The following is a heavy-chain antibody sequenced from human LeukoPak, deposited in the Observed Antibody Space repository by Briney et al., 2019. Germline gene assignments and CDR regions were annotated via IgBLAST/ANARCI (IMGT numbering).Heavy chain of an antibody. CDR1: SYSFTSYW. CDR2: MYPGDSQT. J-gene: IGHJ4*02. V-gene: IGHV5-51*01. CDR3: ARRRYYYDSSGYHFDY. D-gene: IGHD3-22*01. Sequence: GESLKISCKGSSYSFTSYWIAWVRQMPGKGLEWMGIMYPGDSQTRYSPSFQGQVTISADKSISTAYLQWSRLEASDTAMYYCARRRYYYDSSGYHFDYWGQGTLVTVSS.